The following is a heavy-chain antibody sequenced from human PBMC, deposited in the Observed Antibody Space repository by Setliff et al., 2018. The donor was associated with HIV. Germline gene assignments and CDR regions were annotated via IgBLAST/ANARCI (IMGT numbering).Heavy chain of an antibody. V-gene: IGHV4-59*12. D-gene: IGHD5-12*01. Sequence: KTSETLSLTCTVSAGAIRSYYWNWIRQSPGKGLEWIGYIFYGGNANYSPSLKGRVTMSLDTSRNQFSLKLTSVTAADTAVYYCASTGHIEIDPLQPFEIWGQGTMVTVSS. J-gene: IGHJ3*02. CDR3: ASTGHIEIDPLQPFEI. CDR2: IFYGGNA. CDR1: AGAIRSYY.